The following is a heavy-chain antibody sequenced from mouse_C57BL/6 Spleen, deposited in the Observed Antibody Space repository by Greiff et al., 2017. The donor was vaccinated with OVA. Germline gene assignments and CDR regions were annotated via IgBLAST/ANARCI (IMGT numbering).Heavy chain of an antibody. V-gene: IGHV10-1*01. CDR3: VSYYYGSSAWFAY. J-gene: IGHJ3*01. D-gene: IGHD1-1*01. Sequence: EVKLVESGGGSVQPKGSLKLSCAASGFSFNTYAMNWVRQAPGKGLEWVARIRSKSNNYATYYADSVKDRFTISRDDSERMLYLQMNNLKTEDTAMYCCVSYYYGSSAWFAYWGQGTLVTVSA. CDR1: GFSFNTYA. CDR2: IRSKSNNYAT.